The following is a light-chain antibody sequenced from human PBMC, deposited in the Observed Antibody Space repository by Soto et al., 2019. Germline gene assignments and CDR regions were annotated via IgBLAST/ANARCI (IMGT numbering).Light chain of an antibody. V-gene: IGLV2-23*01. CDR3: CSYAGSSTLYV. Sequence: QSVLTQPAYVSGAPGQSITISCTGTGSDVGSYNLVSWYQQHPGKAPKLMIYEGSERPSGVSDRFSGSKSGNTASLTISGLQAEDEADYYCCSYAGSSTLYVFGTGTKVTVL. CDR2: EGS. CDR1: GSDVGSYNL. J-gene: IGLJ1*01.